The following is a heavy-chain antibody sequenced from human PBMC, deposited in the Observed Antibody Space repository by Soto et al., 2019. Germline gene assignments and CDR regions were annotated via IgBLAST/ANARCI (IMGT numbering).Heavy chain of an antibody. CDR2: ISTNTGNT. CDR1: GYTFTGYG. V-gene: IGHV1-18*01. D-gene: IGHD2-2*01. CDR3: ARGVVVVAAAMFRYFDL. J-gene: IGHJ2*01. Sequence: QVQLVQSGTEVKKPGASVKVSCRASGYTFTGYGISWVQQAPGQGLEWMGWISTNTGNTKYAQKLQGRVTMTKDTSTNSVFMELRSLRSDDTAVYYCARGVVVVAAAMFRYFDLWGRGTLVTVSS.